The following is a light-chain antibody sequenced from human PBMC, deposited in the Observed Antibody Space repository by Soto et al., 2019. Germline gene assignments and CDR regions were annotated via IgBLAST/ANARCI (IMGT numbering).Light chain of an antibody. Sequence: QSALTQPRSVSGSPGQSVTISCTGTSSDVGGYNYVSWYQQHPGKAPKLMIYDVSKRPSGVPHRFSGSKSGNTASLTISGLHAEDEADYYCCSYAGSYTWVFGGGTKLTVL. V-gene: IGLV2-11*01. CDR2: DVS. J-gene: IGLJ3*02. CDR1: SSDVGGYNY. CDR3: CSYAGSYTWV.